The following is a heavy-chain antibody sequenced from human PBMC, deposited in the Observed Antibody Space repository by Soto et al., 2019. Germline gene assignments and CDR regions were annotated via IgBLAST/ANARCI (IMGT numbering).Heavy chain of an antibody. CDR3: AKDEKWLRFRYYYYYMDV. V-gene: IGHV3-23*01. J-gene: IGHJ6*03. D-gene: IGHD5-12*01. CDR1: GFTFSSYA. Sequence: EVQLLESGGGLVQPGGSLRLSCAASGFTFSSYAMSWVRQAPGKGLEWVSAISGSGGSTYYADSVKGRFTISRDNSKNTLYLQMNSLRAEDTAVYYCAKDEKWLRFRYYYYYMDVWGKGTTVTVSS. CDR2: ISGSGGST.